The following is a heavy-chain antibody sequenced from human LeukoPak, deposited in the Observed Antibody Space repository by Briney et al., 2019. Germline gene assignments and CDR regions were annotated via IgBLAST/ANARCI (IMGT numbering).Heavy chain of an antibody. D-gene: IGHD3-10*01. CDR1: GHTFTSYY. CDR2: INPSGGST. V-gene: IGHV1-46*01. Sequence: ASVKVSCKASGHTFTSYYMHWVRQAPGQGLEWMGIINPSGGSTSYAQKFQGRVTMTRDTSTSTVYMELRSLRSADTALYYCAREFVGGRSGELGYWGQGTLVTVSS. J-gene: IGHJ4*02. CDR3: AREFVGGRSGELGY.